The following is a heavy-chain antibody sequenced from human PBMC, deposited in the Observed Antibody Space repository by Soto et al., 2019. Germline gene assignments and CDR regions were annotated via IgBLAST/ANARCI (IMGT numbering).Heavy chain of an antibody. CDR2: ISAYNGNT. D-gene: IGHD3-22*01. V-gene: IGHV1-18*04. CDR1: GYTFTSYG. CDR3: ASDPGIVVYSSYGMDV. J-gene: IGHJ6*02. Sequence: ASVKVSCKASGYTFTSYGISWVRQAPGQGLEWMGWISAYNGNTNYAQKLQGRVTMTTDTSTSTAYMELRSLRSDDTAVYYCASDPGIVVYSSYGMDVWGQGTKVTGSS.